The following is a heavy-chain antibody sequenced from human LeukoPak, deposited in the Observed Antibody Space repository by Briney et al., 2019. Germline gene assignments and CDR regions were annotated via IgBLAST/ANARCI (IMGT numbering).Heavy chain of an antibody. CDR3: ARGDIVVVVAATHY. V-gene: IGHV3-30-3*01. D-gene: IGHD2-15*01. CDR1: GFTFSSYA. CDR2: ISYDGSNK. Sequence: GGSLRLSCAASGFTFSSYAMHWVRQAPGKGLEWVAVISYDGSNKYYADSVKGRFTISRGNSKNTLYLQMNSLRAEDTAVYYCARGDIVVVVAATHYWGQGTLVTVSS. J-gene: IGHJ4*02.